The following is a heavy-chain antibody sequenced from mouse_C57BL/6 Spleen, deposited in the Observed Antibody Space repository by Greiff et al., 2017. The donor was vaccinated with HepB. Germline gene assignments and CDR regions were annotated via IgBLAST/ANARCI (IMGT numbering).Heavy chain of an antibody. CDR3: TTSGGAGGVAD. D-gene: IGHD3-1*01. V-gene: IGHV14-4*01. CDR1: GFNIKDDY. CDR2: IDPENGDT. J-gene: IGHJ3*01. Sequence: VQLQQSGAELVRPGASVKLSCTASGFNIKDDYMHWVKQRPEQGLEWIGWIDPENGDTEYASKFQGKATITADTSSNTAYLQLSSLTSEDTAVYYCTTSGGAGGVADWGQGTLVTVSA.